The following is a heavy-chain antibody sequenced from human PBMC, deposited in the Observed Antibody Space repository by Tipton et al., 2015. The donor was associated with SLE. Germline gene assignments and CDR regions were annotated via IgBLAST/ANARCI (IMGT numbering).Heavy chain of an antibody. V-gene: IGHV4-34*01. Sequence: TLSLTCAVYGGSFGPYSWSWIRQPPGKGLQWIGEVNHRGRTNYSPALSSRLTMSVDTSTNQFSQKLPSVTAADTALYFCARETRGDATLSKYNRFDPWGQGSLVIVSP. CDR3: ARETRGDATLSKYNRFDP. J-gene: IGHJ5*02. D-gene: IGHD1-1*01. CDR1: GGSFGPYS. CDR2: VNHRGRT.